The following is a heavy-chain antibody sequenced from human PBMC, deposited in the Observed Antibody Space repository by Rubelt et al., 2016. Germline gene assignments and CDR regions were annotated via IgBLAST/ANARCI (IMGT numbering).Heavy chain of an antibody. V-gene: IGHV3-23*01. Sequence: EVQVLESGGGLVQPGGSLRLSCSASGFTFSYEVSWVRQAPGKGLEWVSGTSGRGTYTYYAESEKGRVTISRDTSVYLQMNSPRAKDTAVYYCATDSPKTGFDFDYWGQGTLVTVSS. CDR1: GFTFSYE. J-gene: IGHJ4*02. CDR3: ATDSPKTGFDFDY. CDR2: TSGRGTYT. D-gene: IGHD7-27*01.